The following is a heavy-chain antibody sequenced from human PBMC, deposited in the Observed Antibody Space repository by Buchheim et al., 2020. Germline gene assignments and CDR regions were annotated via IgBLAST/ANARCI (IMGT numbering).Heavy chain of an antibody. Sequence: EVQLLESGGGLVQPGGSLRLSCSASGFTFSSHAMSWVRLAPGKGLEWVSGIRGSGVSTYYADSVKGRFTISRDNSKNKLYLQMSSLRAEDTAVYYCAKVLGLDSSGYYWGSLGHWGQGTL. CDR3: AKVLGLDSSGYYWGSLGH. J-gene: IGHJ4*02. CDR1: GFTFSSHA. D-gene: IGHD3-22*01. V-gene: IGHV3-23*01. CDR2: IRGSGVST.